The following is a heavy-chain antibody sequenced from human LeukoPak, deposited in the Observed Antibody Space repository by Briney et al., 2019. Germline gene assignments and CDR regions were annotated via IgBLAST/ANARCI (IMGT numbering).Heavy chain of an antibody. D-gene: IGHD2-15*01. CDR1: GFTFSSYA. Sequence: GGSLRLSCAASGFTFSSYAMSWVRQAPGKGLEWVSAISGSGGSTYYADSVKGRFTISRDNSKNTLYLQMNSLRAEDTAVYYCARDRGLVVAAPRDYYYYYYMDVWGKGTTVTISS. V-gene: IGHV3-23*01. CDR2: ISGSGGST. J-gene: IGHJ6*03. CDR3: ARDRGLVVAAPRDYYYYYYMDV.